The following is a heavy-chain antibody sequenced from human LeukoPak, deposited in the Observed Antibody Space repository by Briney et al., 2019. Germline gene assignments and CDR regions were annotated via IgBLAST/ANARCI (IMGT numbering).Heavy chain of an antibody. Sequence: PSETLSLTCTVSGGSISSYYWSWIRQPPGKGLEWIGYIYYSGSTNYNPSLKSRVTISVDTSKNQFSLKLSSVTAADTAVYYCARDVRGYYDSSGYQDYWGQGTLVTVSS. CDR1: GGSISSYY. V-gene: IGHV4-59*12. J-gene: IGHJ4*02. CDR3: ARDVRGYYDSSGYQDY. D-gene: IGHD3-22*01. CDR2: IYYSGST.